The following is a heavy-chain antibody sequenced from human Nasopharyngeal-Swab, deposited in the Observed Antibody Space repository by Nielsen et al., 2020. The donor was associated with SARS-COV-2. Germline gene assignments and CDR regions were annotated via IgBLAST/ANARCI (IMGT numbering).Heavy chain of an antibody. D-gene: IGHD2-2*02. V-gene: IGHV1-24*01. J-gene: IGHJ4*02. CDR1: GYTLTELS. Sequence: ASVKVSCKVSGYTLTELSMHWVRQAPGKGLGWMGGFDPEDGETIYAQKFQGRVTMTEDTSTDTAYMELSSLRSEDTAVYYCAMIPAAIIQLYKRGYYFDYWGQGTLVTVSS. CDR2: FDPEDGET. CDR3: AMIPAAIIQLYKRGYYFDY.